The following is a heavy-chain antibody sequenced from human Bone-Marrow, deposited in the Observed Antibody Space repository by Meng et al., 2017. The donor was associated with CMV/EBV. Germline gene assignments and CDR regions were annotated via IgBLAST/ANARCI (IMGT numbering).Heavy chain of an antibody. Sequence: GESLKISCAASGFTFSSYEMSWVRQAPGKGLEWVSVIYSGGSTYYADSVKGRFTISRDNSKNTLYLQMNSLRAEDTAVYYCARERGYYGSGSYWTYYYYGMDVWGQGTTVTVSS. CDR3: ARERGYYGSGSYWTYYYYGMDV. CDR2: IYSGGST. D-gene: IGHD3-10*01. CDR1: GFTFSSYE. V-gene: IGHV3-66*02. J-gene: IGHJ6*02.